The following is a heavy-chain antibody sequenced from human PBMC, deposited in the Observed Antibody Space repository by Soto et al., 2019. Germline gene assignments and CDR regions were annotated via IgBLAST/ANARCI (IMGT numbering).Heavy chain of an antibody. V-gene: IGHV3-11*01. J-gene: IGHJ6*03. Sequence: GGSLRLSCAASGFTFSDYYMSWIRQAPGKGLEWVSYISSSGSTIYYADSVKGRFTISRDNAKNSLYLQMNSLRAEDTAVYYCHSGPYYYYMDVWGKGTTVTVSS. CDR3: HSGPYYYYMDV. CDR2: ISSSGSTI. CDR1: GFTFSDYY. D-gene: IGHD5-12*01.